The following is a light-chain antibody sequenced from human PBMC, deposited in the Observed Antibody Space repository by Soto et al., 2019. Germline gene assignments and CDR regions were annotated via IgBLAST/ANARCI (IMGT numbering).Light chain of an antibody. CDR2: GAS. CDR3: QQYVSSPYT. Sequence: EIVLTQSPGTLSLSPGERVTLSCRASQGVNNYFAWYQQKPGQAPRLLLYGASSRATGIPDRFSSSGSGTDFTLSINRLEPEDFAVYYCQQYVSSPYTFGQGTKLEVK. CDR1: QGVNNY. V-gene: IGKV3-20*01. J-gene: IGKJ2*01.